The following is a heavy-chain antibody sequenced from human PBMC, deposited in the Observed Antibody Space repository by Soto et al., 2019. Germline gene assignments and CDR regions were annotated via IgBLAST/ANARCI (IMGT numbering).Heavy chain of an antibody. CDR2: IFSNDEK. D-gene: IGHD3-9*01. J-gene: IGHJ3*02. CDR1: GFSLSNARMG. CDR3: ARISGNIYDILTGYYREDAFDI. Sequence: QVTLKESGPVLVKPTETLTLTCTVSGFSLSNARMGVSWIRQPPGKALEWLAHIFSNDEKSYSTSLKSRLTISKDTSKSQVVLTMTNMDPVDTATYYCARISGNIYDILTGYYREDAFDIWGQGTMVTVSS. V-gene: IGHV2-26*01.